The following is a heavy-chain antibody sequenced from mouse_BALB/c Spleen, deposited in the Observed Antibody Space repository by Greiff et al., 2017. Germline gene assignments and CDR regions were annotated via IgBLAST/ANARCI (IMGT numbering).Heavy chain of an antibody. J-gene: IGHJ4*01. D-gene: IGHD1-1*01. CDR3: ARLAGSSSPYYAMDY. V-gene: IGHV5-17*02. CDR1: GFTFSSFG. Sequence: EVMLVESGGGLVQPGGSRKLSCAASGFTFSSFGMHWVRQAPEKGLEWVAYISSGSSTIYYADTVKGRFTISRDNPKNTLFLQMTSLRSEDTAMYYCARLAGSSSPYYAMDYWGQGTSVTSPQ. CDR2: ISSGSSTI.